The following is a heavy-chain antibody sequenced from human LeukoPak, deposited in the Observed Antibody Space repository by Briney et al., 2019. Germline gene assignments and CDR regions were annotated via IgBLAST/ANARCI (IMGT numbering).Heavy chain of an antibody. CDR1: GGSISNYY. J-gene: IGHJ6*03. D-gene: IGHD5-12*01. Sequence: SETLSLTCTASGGSISNYYWSWIRHPPGRGLEWIGHIYYSGSTNYNPSLKSRVTISVDTSNNQFSLQLSSVTAADTAVYYCARNSVGTTDYYYYYMDVWGKGTTVTVSS. V-gene: IGHV4-59*03. CDR3: ARNSVGTTDYYYYYMDV. CDR2: IYYSGST.